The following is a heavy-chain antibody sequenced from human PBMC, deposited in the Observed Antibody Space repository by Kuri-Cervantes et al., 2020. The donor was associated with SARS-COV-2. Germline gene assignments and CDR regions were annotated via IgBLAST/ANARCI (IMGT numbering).Heavy chain of an antibody. J-gene: IGHJ4*02. V-gene: IGHV3-21*01. CDR3: ARGGGGSGFFDY. CDR2: ISSSSSYI. D-gene: IGHD6-19*01. Sequence: GESLKISCAASGFTFKNYNMIWVRQAPGKGLEWVSSISSSSSYIYYADSVKGRFTISRDNAKNSLYLQMNSLRAEDTAVYYCARGGGGSGFFDYWGQGTLVTVSS. CDR1: GFTFKNYN.